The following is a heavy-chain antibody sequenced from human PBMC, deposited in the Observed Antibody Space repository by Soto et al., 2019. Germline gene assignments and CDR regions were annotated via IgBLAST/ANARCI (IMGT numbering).Heavy chain of an antibody. Sequence: QVQLVQSGAEAKKPGASVKVSCKAPGYTFPTYGITWVRQAPGQGLEWMGWISAYKGITNYAQKLQGRVTMTTDTSTSTAYMELRSLKSDDTAVYYCARVADGFDYWGQGTLVTVSS. V-gene: IGHV1-18*01. CDR2: ISAYKGIT. J-gene: IGHJ4*02. CDR3: ARVADGFDY. D-gene: IGHD6-19*01. CDR1: GYTFPTYG.